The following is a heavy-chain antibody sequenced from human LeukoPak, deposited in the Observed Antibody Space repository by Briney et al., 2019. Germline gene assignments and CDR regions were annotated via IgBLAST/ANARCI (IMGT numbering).Heavy chain of an antibody. V-gene: IGHV3-7*03. D-gene: IGHD3/OR15-3a*01. J-gene: IGHJ4*02. CDR1: GFTVSSNY. CDR3: ARDQYDTWSRRGNFDS. CDR2: IKLDGSEK. Sequence: GGSLRLSCAASGFTVSSNYVSWVRQAPGKGLEWVANIKLDGSEKNYVDSVKGRFTISRDNTKNSLYLQMNSLRAEDTAVFYCARDQYDTWSRRGNFDSWGQGTLVIVSS.